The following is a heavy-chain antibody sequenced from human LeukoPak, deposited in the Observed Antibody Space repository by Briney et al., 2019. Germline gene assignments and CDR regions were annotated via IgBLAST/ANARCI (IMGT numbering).Heavy chain of an antibody. CDR2: IYHSGST. V-gene: IGHV4-4*02. CDR1: GGSISSSNW. Sequence: PSETLSLTCAVSGGSISSSNWWSWVRQPPGKGLEWIGEIYHSGSTNYNPSLKSRVTISVDKSKNQFSLKLSSVTAADTAVYYCARAVLLWFGGYYYYYGMDVWGKGTTVTVSS. J-gene: IGHJ6*04. CDR3: ARAVLLWFGGYYYYYGMDV. D-gene: IGHD3-10*01.